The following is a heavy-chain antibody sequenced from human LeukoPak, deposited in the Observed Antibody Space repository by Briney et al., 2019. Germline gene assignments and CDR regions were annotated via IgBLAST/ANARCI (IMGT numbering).Heavy chain of an antibody. CDR3: AYERGGAAAGIFDY. CDR2: IIPILGIA. V-gene: IGHV1-69*04. Sequence: ASVKVSCKASGGTFSSYAISWVRQAPGQGLEWMGRIIPILGIANYAQKFQGRVTITADKSTSTAYMELSSLRSEDTAVYYCAYERGGAAAGIFDYWGQGTLVTVSS. D-gene: IGHD6-13*01. J-gene: IGHJ4*02. CDR1: GGTFSSYA.